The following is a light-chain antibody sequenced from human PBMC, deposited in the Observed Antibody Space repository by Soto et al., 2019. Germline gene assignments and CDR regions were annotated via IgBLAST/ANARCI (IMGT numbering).Light chain of an antibody. V-gene: IGKV1-5*03. J-gene: IGKJ4*01. CDR1: QTISNW. CDR3: QQYDIYPLT. CDR2: KAS. Sequence: IQLTQPPSSLSASVGDRVTISCRASQTISNWLAWYQQKPGKAPKLLIYKASSLESGVPSRFSGSGSGTEFTLTISSLQPDDFATYYCQQYDIYPLTFGGGTKVDI.